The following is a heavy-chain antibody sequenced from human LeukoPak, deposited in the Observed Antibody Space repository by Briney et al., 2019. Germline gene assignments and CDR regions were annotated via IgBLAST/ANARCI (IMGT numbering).Heavy chain of an antibody. V-gene: IGHV3-11*01. D-gene: IGHD6-19*01. J-gene: IGHJ2*01. CDR3: ARDYLSGWPYWYFDL. CDR1: GFTFSDYY. Sequence: GGSLRLSCAASGFTFSDYYMSWIRQAPGKGLEWVSYISSSGSTIYYADSVKGRFTISRDNAKNSLYLQMNSLRAEDTAVYYCARDYLSGWPYWYFDLWGRGTLVTVSS. CDR2: ISSSGSTI.